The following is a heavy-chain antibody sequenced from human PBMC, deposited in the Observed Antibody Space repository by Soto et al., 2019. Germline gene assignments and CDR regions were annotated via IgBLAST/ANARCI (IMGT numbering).Heavy chain of an antibody. D-gene: IGHD6-19*01. CDR3: ARGLRAVAGSGFDY. Sequence: GGSLRLSCAASGFTFSNYGMHWVRQAPGKGLEWVALIWYDGSNIYYADSVKGRFTISRDNSKNTLYLQMNSLRVEDTAIYYCARGLRAVAGSGFDYWGRGTLVTVSS. CDR1: GFTFSNYG. CDR2: IWYDGSNI. J-gene: IGHJ4*02. V-gene: IGHV3-33*01.